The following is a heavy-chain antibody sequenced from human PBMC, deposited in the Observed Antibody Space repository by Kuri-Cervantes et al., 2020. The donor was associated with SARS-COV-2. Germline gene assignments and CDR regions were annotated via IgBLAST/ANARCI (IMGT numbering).Heavy chain of an antibody. J-gene: IGHJ6*02. CDR2: ISSSSSTI. D-gene: IGHD4-17*01. Sequence: GESLKISCAASGFTFSSYSMNWVRQAPGKGLEWVSYISSSSSTIYYADSVKGRFTISRDNAKNSLYLQMNRLRAEDTAVYYCARGFPTVTTWLSYYYYGMDVWGQGTTVTVSS. V-gene: IGHV3-48*01. CDR3: ARGFPTVTTWLSYYYYGMDV. CDR1: GFTFSSYS.